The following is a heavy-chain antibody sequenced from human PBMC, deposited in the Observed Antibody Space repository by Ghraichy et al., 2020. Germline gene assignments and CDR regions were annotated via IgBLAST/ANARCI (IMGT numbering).Heavy chain of an antibody. CDR1: GGSVSSGSYY. Sequence: SETLSLTCTVSGGSVSSGSYYWSWIRQPPGKGLEWIGYIYYSGSTNYNPSLKSRVTISVDTSKNQFSLKLSSVTAADTAVYYCASAAGIAARRGGWFDPWGQGTLVTVSS. J-gene: IGHJ5*02. CDR2: IYYSGST. D-gene: IGHD6-6*01. CDR3: ASAAGIAARRGGWFDP. V-gene: IGHV4-61*01.